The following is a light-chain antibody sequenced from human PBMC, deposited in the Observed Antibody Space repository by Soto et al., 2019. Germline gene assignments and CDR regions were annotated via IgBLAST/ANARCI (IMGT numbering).Light chain of an antibody. CDR1: QSVSSN. CDR3: QQYNKWPPYT. J-gene: IGKJ2*01. Sequence: EIVMTXSPAXXSXSPGERATLSCRASQSVSSNLAWYQQKPGQGPRLLIYGASTRATSIPARFSGSGSGTEFTLTINSLQSEDFAVYYCQQYNKWPPYTFGQGTKLEIK. CDR2: GAS. V-gene: IGKV3-15*01.